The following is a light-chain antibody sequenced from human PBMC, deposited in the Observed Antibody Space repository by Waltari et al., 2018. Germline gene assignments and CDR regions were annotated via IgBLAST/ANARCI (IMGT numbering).Light chain of an antibody. CDR3: QQYSSFST. V-gene: IGKV1-5*03. CDR2: MAS. Sequence: DIQMTQSPSTLSASVGDRVTISCRASQSVGTWLAWYQQKPGKAPKLLIYMASSLESGVPSRFSCSGSGTDFSLTISSLQPDDFATYSCQQYSSFSTFGQGTKV. J-gene: IGKJ2*01. CDR1: QSVGTW.